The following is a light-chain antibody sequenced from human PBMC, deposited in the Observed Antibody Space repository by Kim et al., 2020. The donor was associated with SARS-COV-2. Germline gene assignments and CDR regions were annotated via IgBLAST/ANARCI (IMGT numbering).Light chain of an antibody. Sequence: GQSRTVSCTGTSSAVGGYNYVSWNQQHPGKAPKLMIYGDNTPPSGVPDRFSGSKSGSTATLTVSGLQAEDEADYYCSSYAGSNNLVFGGGTQLTVL. CDR3: SSYAGSNNLV. V-gene: IGLV2-8*01. CDR2: GDN. CDR1: SSAVGGYNY. J-gene: IGLJ2*01.